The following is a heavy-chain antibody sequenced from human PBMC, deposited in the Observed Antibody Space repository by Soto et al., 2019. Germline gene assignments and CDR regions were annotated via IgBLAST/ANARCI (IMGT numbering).Heavy chain of an antibody. V-gene: IGHV3-30*18. CDR1: GFTFSSYG. CDR2: ISYDGSNK. Sequence: PGGSLRLSCAASGFTFSSYGMHWVRQAPGKGLEWVAVISYDGSNKYYADSVKGRFTISRDNSKNTLYLQMNSLRAEDTAVYYCAKDVEMATMELDYWGQGTLVTVSS. J-gene: IGHJ4*02. D-gene: IGHD5-12*01. CDR3: AKDVEMATMELDY.